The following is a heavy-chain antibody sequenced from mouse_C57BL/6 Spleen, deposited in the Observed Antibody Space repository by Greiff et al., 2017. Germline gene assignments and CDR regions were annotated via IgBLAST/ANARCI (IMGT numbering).Heavy chain of an antibody. V-gene: IGHV5-6*01. CDR2: ISSGGSYT. Sequence: EVHLVESGGDLVKPGGSLKLSCAASGFTFSSYGMSWVRQTPDKRLEWVATISSGGSYTYYPDSVKGRFTISRDNAKNTLYLQMSSLKSEDTAMYYCARVNYDYAMDYWGQGTSVTVSS. CDR3: ARVNYDYAMDY. CDR1: GFTFSSYG. J-gene: IGHJ4*01. D-gene: IGHD2-1*01.